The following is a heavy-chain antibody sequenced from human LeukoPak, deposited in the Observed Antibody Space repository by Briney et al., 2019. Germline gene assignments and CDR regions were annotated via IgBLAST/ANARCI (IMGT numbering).Heavy chain of an antibody. CDR1: GYTFTSYD. CDR2: MNPNSGNT. CDR3: ARDAQVTGTTPLDY. V-gene: IGHV1-8*03. D-gene: IGHD1-20*01. J-gene: IGHJ4*02. Sequence: ASVKVSCKASGYTFTSYDINWVRQATGQGLEWMGWMNPNSGNTGYAQKFQGRVTITRNTSISTAFMELRSLRSDDTAVYYCARDAQVTGTTPLDYWGQGTLVTVSS.